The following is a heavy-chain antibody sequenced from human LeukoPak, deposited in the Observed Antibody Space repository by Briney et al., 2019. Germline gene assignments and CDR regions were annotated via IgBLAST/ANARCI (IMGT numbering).Heavy chain of an antibody. J-gene: IGHJ5*02. D-gene: IGHD6-13*01. CDR3: ARDLAAAATWFDP. V-gene: IGHV3-33*01. CDR1: GFTFSSYG. Sequence: TGGSLRLSCAASGFTFSSYGMHWVRQAPGKGLEWVAVIWYDASNRYYADSVKGRFTISRDNSKNTLYLQMNSLRAEDTAVYFCARDLAAAATWFDPWGLGTLVTVSS. CDR2: IWYDASNR.